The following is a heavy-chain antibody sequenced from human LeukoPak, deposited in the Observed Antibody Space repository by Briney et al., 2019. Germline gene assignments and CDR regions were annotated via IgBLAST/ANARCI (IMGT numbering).Heavy chain of an antibody. D-gene: IGHD3-10*01. Sequence: PSETLSLTCTVSGDSISSSDYYWGWIRQHPGKGLEWIGYIYYSGSTYYNPSLKSRVTISVDTSKNQFSLKLSSVTAADTAVYYCARGSSPRAGPFDYWGQGTLVTVSS. CDR1: GDSISSSDYY. CDR3: ARGSSPRAGPFDY. CDR2: IYYSGST. V-gene: IGHV4-31*03. J-gene: IGHJ4*02.